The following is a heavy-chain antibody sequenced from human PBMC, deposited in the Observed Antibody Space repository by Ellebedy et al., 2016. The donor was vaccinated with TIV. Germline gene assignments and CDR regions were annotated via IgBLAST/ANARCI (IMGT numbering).Heavy chain of an antibody. J-gene: IGHJ5*02. V-gene: IGHV4-39*01. CDR2: IFYSGSA. CDR1: GGSITSSSYS. CDR3: ARHKEGSCSGGTCLMTWLDP. Sequence: MPSETLSLTCTVSGGSITSSSYSWGWIRQPPGKGLQWIGSIFYSGSAYYTPSLKSRIAISVDTSKNQFSLKLSSVTASDTAVYYCARHKEGSCSGGTCLMTWLDPWGQGTLVTVSS. D-gene: IGHD2-15*01.